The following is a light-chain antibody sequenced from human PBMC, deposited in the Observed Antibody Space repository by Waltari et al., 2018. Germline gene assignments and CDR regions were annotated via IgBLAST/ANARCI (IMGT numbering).Light chain of an antibody. V-gene: IGKV1-39*01. CDR3: QQSYSIPWT. Sequence: DIQMTQSPPSLSASVGDSVTITCRASQSISSYLNWYQQKPGKAPKLLIYAASSLQSGVPSRFSGSGSGTDFTLTITSLQPEDFASYYCQQSYSIPWTFGQGTKVEIK. CDR1: QSISSY. CDR2: AAS. J-gene: IGKJ1*01.